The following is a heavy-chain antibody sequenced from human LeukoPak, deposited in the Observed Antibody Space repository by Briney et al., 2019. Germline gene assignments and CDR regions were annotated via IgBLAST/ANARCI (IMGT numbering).Heavy chain of an antibody. V-gene: IGHV4-61*08. CDR3: ARIYSGYDIWWFDP. Sequence: MPSETLSLTCTVSGDSISSGDYYWSWIRQPPGKGLEWIGYIYYSGSTNYNPSLRSRVTISVDTSKNQFSLKLSSVTAADTAVYYCARIYSGYDIWWFDPWGQGTLVTVSS. CDR1: GDSISSGDYY. J-gene: IGHJ5*02. CDR2: IYYSGST. D-gene: IGHD5-12*01.